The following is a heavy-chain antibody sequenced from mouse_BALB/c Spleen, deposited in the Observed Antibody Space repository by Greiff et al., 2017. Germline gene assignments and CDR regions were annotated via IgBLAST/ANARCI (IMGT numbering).Heavy chain of an antibody. CDR3: ARGFITTVGGFAY. V-gene: IGHV1S135*01. CDR1: GYAFTSYN. J-gene: IGHJ3*01. D-gene: IGHD1-1*01. CDR2: IDPYNGGT. Sequence: HLVESGPELVKPGASVKVSCKASGYAFTSYNMYWVKQSHGKSLEWIGYIDPYNGGTSYNQKFKGKATLTVDKSSSTAYMHLNSLTSEDSAVYYCARGFITTVGGFAYWGQGTLVTVSA.